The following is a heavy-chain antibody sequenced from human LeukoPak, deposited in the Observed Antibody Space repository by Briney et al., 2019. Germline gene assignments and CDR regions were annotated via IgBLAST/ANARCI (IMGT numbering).Heavy chain of an antibody. CDR3: ARAQYSSSWSFLDS. D-gene: IGHD6-13*01. CDR2: IYNRGST. CDR1: GGSISSYY. Sequence: PSETLSLTCTVSGGSISSYYWSWIRQPPGKGLEWIGYIYNRGSTNYNPSLKSRVTISVDTSKNQFSLKLNSVTAADTAVYYCARAQYSSSWSFLDSWGQGTLVTVSS. J-gene: IGHJ4*02. V-gene: IGHV4-59*01.